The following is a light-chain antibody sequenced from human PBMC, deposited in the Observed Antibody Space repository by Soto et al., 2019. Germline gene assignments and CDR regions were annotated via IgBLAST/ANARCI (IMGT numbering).Light chain of an antibody. CDR3: QQYGSSPPYT. CDR1: QSVSSSY. V-gene: IGKV3-20*01. Sequence: EIVLTQSPGTLSLSPGERATLSCRASQSVSSSYLAWYQQKPGQAPRLHIYGASSRATAIPDRLSGSGSGTDFTLTISRLEPEDFAVYYCQQYGSSPPYTFGQGTKLEIK. CDR2: GAS. J-gene: IGKJ2*01.